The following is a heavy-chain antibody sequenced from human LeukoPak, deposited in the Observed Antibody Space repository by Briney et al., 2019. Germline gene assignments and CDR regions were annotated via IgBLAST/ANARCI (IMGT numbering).Heavy chain of an antibody. CDR1: GGSISSYY. V-gene: IGHV4-59*01. Sequence: SETLSLICTVSGGSISSYYWSWIRQPPGKGLEWIGYIYYSGSTNYNPSLKSRVTISVDTSKNQFSLKLSSVTAADTAVYYCARAPHSGSYWYYYYGMDVWGQGTTVTVSS. D-gene: IGHD3-10*01. CDR2: IYYSGST. J-gene: IGHJ6*02. CDR3: ARAPHSGSYWYYYYGMDV.